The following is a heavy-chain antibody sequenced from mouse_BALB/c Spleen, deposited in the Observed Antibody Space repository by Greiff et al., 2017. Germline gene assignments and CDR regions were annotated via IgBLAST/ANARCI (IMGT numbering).Heavy chain of an antibody. D-gene: IGHD1-2*01. CDR3: ARGLRLRGYYFDY. CDR2: ILPGSGST. V-gene: IGHV1-9*01. CDR1: GYTFSSYW. Sequence: QVQLKESGAELMKPGASVKISCKATGYTFSSYWIEWVKQRPGHGLEWIGEILPGSGSTNYNEKFKGKATFTADTSSNTAYMQLSSLTSEDSAVYYCARGLRLRGYYFDYWGQGTTLTVSS. J-gene: IGHJ2*01.